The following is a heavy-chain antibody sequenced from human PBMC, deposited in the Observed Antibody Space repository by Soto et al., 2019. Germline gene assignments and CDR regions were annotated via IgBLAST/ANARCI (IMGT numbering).Heavy chain of an antibody. CDR2: VSIGGST. CDR1: GFTFSSYA. D-gene: IGHD2-15*01. V-gene: IGHV3-23*01. J-gene: IGHJ4*02. CDR3: AKRRGAGGHFDY. Sequence: DVQLLESGGGLVQPEGSLRLSCAASGFTFSSYAMGWVRQGPGKGLEWVAGVSIGGSTHYADSVRGRFTISRDNSKNTRSLQMNSLTAEDTAVYFCAKRRGAGGHFDYWGQGALVTVSS.